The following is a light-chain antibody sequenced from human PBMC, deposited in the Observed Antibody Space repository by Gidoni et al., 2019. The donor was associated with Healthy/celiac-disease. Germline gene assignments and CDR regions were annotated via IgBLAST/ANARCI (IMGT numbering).Light chain of an antibody. CDR2: AAP. V-gene: IGKV1-39*01. J-gene: IGKJ4*01. CDR1: QSISSY. CDR3: QQSYSTSSLT. Sequence: DIQMTQSPSSLSASVGDRVTITCRASQSISSYLNWYQQKPGKAPKLLIYAAPSLQSGVPSRFSGSGSGTDFTLTISSLQPEDFATYYCQQSYSTSSLTFGGXTKVEIK.